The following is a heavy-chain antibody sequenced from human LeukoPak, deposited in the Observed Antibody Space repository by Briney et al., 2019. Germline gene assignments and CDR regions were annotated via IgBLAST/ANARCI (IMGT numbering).Heavy chain of an antibody. CDR3: ASLFYPMMQFDP. V-gene: IGHV1-18*01. J-gene: IGHJ5*02. D-gene: IGHD3-22*01. Sequence: GASVKVSCKASGYTFTSYGISWVRQAPGQGLEWMGWISAYNGNTNYAQKLQGRVTVTTDTSTSTAYMELRSLRSDDTAVYYCASLFYPMMQFDPWGQGTLVTVSP. CDR2: ISAYNGNT. CDR1: GYTFTSYG.